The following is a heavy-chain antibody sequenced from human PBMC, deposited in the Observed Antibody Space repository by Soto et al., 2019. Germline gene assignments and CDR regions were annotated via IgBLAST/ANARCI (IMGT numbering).Heavy chain of an antibody. J-gene: IGHJ4*02. V-gene: IGHV3-53*01. Sequence: EVHLVEAGGGLIKPGGYLRLSCAASGFTVSDNYMTWVRQAQGKGLDWVSVMYSGGIATYYADSVKGRFTVSRDSSKNTVSLQLESLRAEDTAVYYCARGVPVGAIGRFYFDSWGQGTLVTVSS. CDR1: GFTVSDNY. CDR2: MYSGGIAT. D-gene: IGHD1-26*01. CDR3: ARGVPVGAIGRFYFDS.